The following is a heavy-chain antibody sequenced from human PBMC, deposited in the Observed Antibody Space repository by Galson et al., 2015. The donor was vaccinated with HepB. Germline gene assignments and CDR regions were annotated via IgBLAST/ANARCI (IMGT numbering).Heavy chain of an antibody. V-gene: IGHV1-18*01. CDR2: ISAYNGNT. CDR1: GYTFTNYG. D-gene: IGHD1-14*01. Sequence: SVKVSCKASGYTFTNYGITWVRQAPGQGLEWMGWISAYNGNTDYAQKFQGRVTMTTDTSTSAAYIELRSLRSDDTAVYYCARAVITFHYFDYWGQGTLVTVPS. CDR3: ARAVITFHYFDY. J-gene: IGHJ4*02.